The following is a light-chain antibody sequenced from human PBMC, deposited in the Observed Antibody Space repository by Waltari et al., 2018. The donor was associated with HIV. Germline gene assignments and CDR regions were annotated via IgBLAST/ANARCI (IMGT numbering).Light chain of an antibody. V-gene: IGKV3-15*01. CDR3: QQYNNWPG. Sequence: EIVMMQSPATLSVSPGERATLSCRASQSVSSNLAWYQQKPGQAPRLLIYGASTRATGIPARFSGSGSGTEYTLTISSLQSEDFAVYYCQQYNNWPGFGQGTKVEIK. CDR2: GAS. J-gene: IGKJ1*01. CDR1: QSVSSN.